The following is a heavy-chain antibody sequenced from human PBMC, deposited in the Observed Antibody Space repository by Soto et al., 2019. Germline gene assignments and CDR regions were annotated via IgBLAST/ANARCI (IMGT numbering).Heavy chain of an antibody. Sequence: EVQLLESGGGVVQRGGSLRLSCAASGFTVSSHAMSWVRQAPGKGLEWVSSISGSGDGTYYGDSVKGRFTISRDSSSSNLYLQMNKLRGEDTAVYFCTKSRGSILMVYGFGGMDVWGQGTTVTVSS. CDR2: ISGSGDGT. J-gene: IGHJ6*02. D-gene: IGHD2-8*01. V-gene: IGHV3-23*01. CDR3: TKSRGSILMVYGFGGMDV. CDR1: GFTVSSHA.